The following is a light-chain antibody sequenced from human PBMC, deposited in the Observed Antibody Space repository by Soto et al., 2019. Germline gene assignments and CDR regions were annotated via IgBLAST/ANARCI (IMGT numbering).Light chain of an antibody. CDR2: DVS. J-gene: IGLJ1*01. V-gene: IGLV2-14*01. Sequence: QSALTQPASVSGSPGQSITISSTGTSSDVGGYNYVSWYQQHPGKAPKLMIYDVSNRPSGVSNRFSGSKSCNTASLTISGLQAADEADYYCSSYTSSRTLLYVFGTGTKVTVL. CDR3: SSYTSSRTLLYV. CDR1: SSDVGGYNY.